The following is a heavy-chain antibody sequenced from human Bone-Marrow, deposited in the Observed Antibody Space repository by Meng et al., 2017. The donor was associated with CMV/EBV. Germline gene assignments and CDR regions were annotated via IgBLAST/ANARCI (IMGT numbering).Heavy chain of an antibody. CDR1: GFTFSSYG. CDR2: IRYDGSNK. Sequence: GESLKISCAASGFTFSSYGMHWVRQAPGKGLEWVAFIRYDGSNKYYADSVKGRFTISRDNSKNTLYLQMNSLRAEDTAVYYCAKDYVRSGYYDFWSGSSYYYYYGMDVWGQGTTVIVSS. CDR3: AKDYVRSGYYDFWSGSSYYYYYGMDV. V-gene: IGHV3-30*02. D-gene: IGHD3-3*01. J-gene: IGHJ6*02.